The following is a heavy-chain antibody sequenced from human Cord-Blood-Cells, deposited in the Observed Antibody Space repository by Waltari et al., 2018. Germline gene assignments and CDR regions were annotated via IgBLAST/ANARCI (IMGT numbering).Heavy chain of an antibody. D-gene: IGHD3-10*01. Sequence: QLQLQESGPGLVKPSETLSLTCTGPGGSISSSRYYWGCHRQHPGKGLEGIGSIYYSGRTYYNPSLKSRVTISVNTSKNQFSLKLSSVTAADTAVYYCARRNGSGSYYFYFDYWGQGTLVTVSS. CDR3: ARRNGSGSYYFYFDY. V-gene: IGHV4-39*01. J-gene: IGHJ4*02. CDR1: GGSISSSRYY. CDR2: IYYSGRT.